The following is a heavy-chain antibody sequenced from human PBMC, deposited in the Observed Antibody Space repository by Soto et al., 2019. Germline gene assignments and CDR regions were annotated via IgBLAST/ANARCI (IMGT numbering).Heavy chain of an antibody. J-gene: IGHJ4*02. CDR1: GFTFSSYG. Sequence: GGSLRLSCAASGFTFSSYGMHWVRQAPGKGLEWVALISYDGSNKYYADSVKGRFTISRDNSKNTLYLQMNSLRAEDTAVYYCAKDLTSVPYYYDSSGSSFDYWGQGTLVTVSS. CDR3: AKDLTSVPYYYDSSGSSFDY. D-gene: IGHD3-22*01. CDR2: ISYDGSNK. V-gene: IGHV3-30*18.